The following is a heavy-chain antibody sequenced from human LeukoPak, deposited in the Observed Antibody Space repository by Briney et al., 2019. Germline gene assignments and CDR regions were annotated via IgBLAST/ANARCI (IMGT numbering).Heavy chain of an antibody. V-gene: IGHV4-59*01. J-gene: IGHJ3*02. CDR3: ARTNHPRWNHAFDI. D-gene: IGHD1-1*01. CDR1: GGSISSYY. CDR2: IYYSGST. Sequence: SETLSLTCTVSGGSISSYYWSWIRQPPGKGLEWIGYIYYSGSTNYNPSLKSRVTISVDTSKNQFSLKLSSVTAADTAVYYCARTNHPRWNHAFDIWGQGTTVTVSS.